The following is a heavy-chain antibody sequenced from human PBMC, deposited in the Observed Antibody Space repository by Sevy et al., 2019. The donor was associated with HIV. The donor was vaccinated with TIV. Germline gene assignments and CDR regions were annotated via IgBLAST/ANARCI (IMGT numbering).Heavy chain of an antibody. D-gene: IGHD3-3*01. Sequence: GGSLRLSCAASGFTFSSYAMHWVRQAPGKGLEWVAVISYDGSNKYYADSVKGRFTISRDNSKNTRYLQMNSLRAEDTAVYYCARSYDFWSGYYTDYYYGMDDWGQGTTVTVSS. V-gene: IGHV3-30-3*01. J-gene: IGHJ6*02. CDR3: ARSYDFWSGYYTDYYYGMDD. CDR1: GFTFSSYA. CDR2: ISYDGSNK.